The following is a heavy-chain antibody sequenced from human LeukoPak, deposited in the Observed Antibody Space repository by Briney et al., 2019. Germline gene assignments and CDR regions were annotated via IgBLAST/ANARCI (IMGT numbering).Heavy chain of an antibody. CDR1: GGSFSGYY. CDR2: INHSGST. CDR3: ARIAGYDFWSGYHKYYFDY. Sequence: SETLSLTCAVYGGSFSGYYWSWIRQPPGKGLEWIGEINHSGSTYYNPSLKSRVTISVDTSKNQFSLKLSSVTAADTAVYYCARIAGYDFWSGYHKYYFDYWGQGTLVTVSS. D-gene: IGHD3-3*01. J-gene: IGHJ4*02. V-gene: IGHV4-34*01.